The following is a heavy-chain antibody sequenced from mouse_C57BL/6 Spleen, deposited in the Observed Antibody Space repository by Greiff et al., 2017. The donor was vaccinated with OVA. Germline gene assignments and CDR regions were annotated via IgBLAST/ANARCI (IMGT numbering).Heavy chain of an antibody. CDR2: ISDGGSYT. J-gene: IGHJ1*03. CDR3: ARYDYDGWYFDV. V-gene: IGHV5-4*01. CDR1: GFTFSSYA. D-gene: IGHD2-4*01. Sequence: EVQVVESGGGLVKPGGSLKLSCAASGFTFSSYAMSWVRQTPEKRLEWVATISDGGSYTYYPDNVKGRFTISRDNAKNNLYLQMSHLKSEDTAMYYCARYDYDGWYFDVWGTGTTVTVSS.